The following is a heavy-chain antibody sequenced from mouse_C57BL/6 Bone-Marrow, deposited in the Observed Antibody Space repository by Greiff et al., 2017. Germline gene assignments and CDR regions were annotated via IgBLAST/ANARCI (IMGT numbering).Heavy chain of an antibody. Sequence: VQGVESGPGLVQPSQSLSITCTVSGFSLTSYGVHWVRQSPGKGLEWLGGIWSGGSTDYNAPFISRLSISKDNSKSQVFFKMNSLQADDTAIYYCASSLYYYAMDYWGQGTSVTVSS. D-gene: IGHD6-5*01. CDR1: GFSLTSYG. CDR2: IWSGGST. J-gene: IGHJ4*01. V-gene: IGHV2-2*01. CDR3: ASSLYYYAMDY.